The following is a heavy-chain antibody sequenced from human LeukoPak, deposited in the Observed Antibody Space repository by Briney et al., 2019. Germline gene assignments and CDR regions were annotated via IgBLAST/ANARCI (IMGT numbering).Heavy chain of an antibody. Sequence: GGSLRLSCVASGFTFDDYAMHWVRLAPGRGLEWVSGIDWNGFNKGYTDSAKGRFTISRDNAKNSLYLQMNSLRSEDMALYFCAKDENRWLAPHAFDIWGQGTTVTVSS. CDR2: IDWNGFNK. J-gene: IGHJ3*02. CDR3: AKDENRWLAPHAFDI. D-gene: IGHD5-24*01. CDR1: GFTFDDYA. V-gene: IGHV3-9*03.